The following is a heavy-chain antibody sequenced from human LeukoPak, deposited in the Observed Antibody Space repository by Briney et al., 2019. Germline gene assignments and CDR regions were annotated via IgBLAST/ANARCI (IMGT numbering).Heavy chain of an antibody. CDR1: GFTFDDYA. CDR3: AKVPQLVLFGAFDI. J-gene: IGHJ3*02. D-gene: IGHD6-13*01. V-gene: IGHV3-9*03. CDR2: ISWNSGGI. Sequence: GGSLRLSCAASGFTFDDYAMHWVRQAPGKGLEWVSGISWNSGGIGYADSVKGRFTISRDNAKNSLYLQMNSLRAEDMALYYCAKVPQLVLFGAFDIWGRGTMVTVSS.